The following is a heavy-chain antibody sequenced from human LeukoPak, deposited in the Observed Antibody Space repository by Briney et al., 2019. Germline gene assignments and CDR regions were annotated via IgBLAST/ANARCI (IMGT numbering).Heavy chain of an antibody. CDR3: AREDQASCGGGCYLGLDY. CDR2: IWYDGSNK. CDR1: GFTFSSYG. J-gene: IGHJ4*02. V-gene: IGHV3-33*01. D-gene: IGHD2-21*02. Sequence: GGSLRLSCAASGFTFSSYGMPWVRQAPGKGLEWVAGIWYDGSNKYYADSVKGRFTISRDNSKHTLYLQMNSLRPEDTAVYYCAREDQASCGGGCYLGLDYWGQGTLLTVSS.